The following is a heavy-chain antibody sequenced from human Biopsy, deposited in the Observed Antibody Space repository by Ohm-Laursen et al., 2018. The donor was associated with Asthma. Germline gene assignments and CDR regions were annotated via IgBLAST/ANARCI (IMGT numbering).Heavy chain of an antibody. CDR1: RFTYE. V-gene: IGHV3-30-3*01. D-gene: IGHD6-19*01. CDR2: ISYDGSSI. J-gene: IGHJ4*02. Sequence: SLRLSCTASRFTYEMHWVRQAPGKGLEWVAVISYDGSSIYYADSVKGRFTISRDNSKNTLSLQMNSLTAEDTAVYYCAREGVAGTHIEDWGQGTLVTVSS. CDR3: AREGVAGTHIED.